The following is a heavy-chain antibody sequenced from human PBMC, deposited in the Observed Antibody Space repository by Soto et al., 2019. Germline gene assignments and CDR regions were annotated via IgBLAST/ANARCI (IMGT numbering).Heavy chain of an antibody. J-gene: IGHJ4*02. Sequence: GGSLRLSCAASGFSVSSNYMSWVRQAPGKGLEWVSVIYSGGSTYYADSVKGRFTISRDSSKNTLYLQMNSLRAEDTAVYYCARDLLSFDSTGSFAVYWGQGTPVTVSS. CDR1: GFSVSSNY. V-gene: IGHV3-53*01. CDR2: IYSGGST. CDR3: ARDLLSFDSTGSFAVY. D-gene: IGHD3-22*01.